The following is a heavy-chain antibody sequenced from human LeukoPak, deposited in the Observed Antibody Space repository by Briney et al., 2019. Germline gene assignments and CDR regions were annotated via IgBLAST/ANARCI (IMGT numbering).Heavy chain of an antibody. J-gene: IGHJ4*02. CDR3: ARHTPYYDYVWGSYRPYYFDY. D-gene: IGHD3-16*02. CDR2: IYYSGST. CDR1: GGSISSSSYY. Sequence: SETLSLTCTVSGGSISSSSYYWGWIRQPPGKGLEWIGCIYYSGSTYYNPSLKSRVTISVDTSKNQFSLKLSSVTAADTAVYYCARHTPYYDYVWGSYRPYYFDYWGQGTLVTVSS. V-gene: IGHV4-39*01.